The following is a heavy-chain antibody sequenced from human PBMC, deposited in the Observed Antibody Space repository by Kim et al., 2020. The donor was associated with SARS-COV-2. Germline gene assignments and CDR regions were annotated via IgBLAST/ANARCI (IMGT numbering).Heavy chain of an antibody. V-gene: IGHV1-46*01. CDR1: GYTFTSYY. J-gene: IGHJ4*02. CDR2: INPSGGST. Sequence: ASVKVSCKASGYTFTSYYMHWVRQAPGQGLERMGIINPSGGSTSYAQKFQGRVTMTRDTSTSTVYMELSSLRSEDTAVYYCAREHNCGGDCSHLGDYWGQGTLVTVSS. CDR3: AREHNCGGDCSHLGDY. D-gene: IGHD2-21*01.